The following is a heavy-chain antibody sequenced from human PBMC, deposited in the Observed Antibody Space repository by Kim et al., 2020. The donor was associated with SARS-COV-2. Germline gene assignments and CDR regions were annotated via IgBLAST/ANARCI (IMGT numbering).Heavy chain of an antibody. CDR3: AKHQEVGYYDSSGLSFGFDY. D-gene: IGHD3-22*01. J-gene: IGHJ4*02. V-gene: IGHV3-23*01. Sequence: RFTISRDNSKNTLYLQMNSLRAEDTAVYYCAKHQEVGYYDSSGLSFGFDYWGQGTLVTVSS.